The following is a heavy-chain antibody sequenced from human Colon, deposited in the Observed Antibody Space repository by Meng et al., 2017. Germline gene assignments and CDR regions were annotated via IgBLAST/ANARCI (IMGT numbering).Heavy chain of an antibody. V-gene: IGHV4-61*08. CDR3: ARDYWGSLDF. J-gene: IGHJ4*02. CDR2: ARIDYANT. Sequence: HVQLQEAAPGMVRPSETLSLTCTVSGASVRSADHQWGWFRQPPGKGLEWIGYARIDYANTNYNPSLKSRVNVSLDTSKFQFSLNVRSVTAADTAVYYCARDYWGSLDFWGQGILVTVSS. CDR1: GASVRSADHQ. D-gene: IGHD3-16*01.